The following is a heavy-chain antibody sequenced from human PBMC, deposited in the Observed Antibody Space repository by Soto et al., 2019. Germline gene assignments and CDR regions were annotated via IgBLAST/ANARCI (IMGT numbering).Heavy chain of an antibody. D-gene: IGHD2-15*01. CDR3: ARGALFRGSYYYYYGMDV. CDR2: SIPIFGTA. Sequence: ASVKVSCKASGGTFSSYAISWVRQAGGQGREGMGGSIPIFGTANYAQKFQGRVTSPADKSTSKAYMALSSLRSEDTAVYYCARGALFRGSYYYYYGMDVWGQGTTVTVSS. V-gene: IGHV1-69*06. CDR1: GGTFSSYA. J-gene: IGHJ6*02.